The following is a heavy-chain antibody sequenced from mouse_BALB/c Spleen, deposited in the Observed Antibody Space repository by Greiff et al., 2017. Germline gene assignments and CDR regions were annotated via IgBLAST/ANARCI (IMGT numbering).Heavy chain of an antibody. CDR2: ISSGGSYT. D-gene: IGHD2-1*01. CDR1: GFTFSSYA. V-gene: IGHV5-9-3*01. J-gene: IGHJ3*01. CDR3: ARGEDGNYFAY. Sequence: DVHLVESGGGLVKPGGSLKLSCAASGFTFSSYAMSWVRQTPEKRLEWVATISSGGSYTYYPDSVKGRFTISRDNAKNTLYLQMSSLRSEDTAMYYCARGEDGNYFAYWGQGTLVTVSA.